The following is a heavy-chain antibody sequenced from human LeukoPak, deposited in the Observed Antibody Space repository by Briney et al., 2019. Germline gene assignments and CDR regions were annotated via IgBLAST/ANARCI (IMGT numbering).Heavy chain of an antibody. CDR3: ARSCSSTSCYRSWDAFDI. D-gene: IGHD2-2*02. J-gene: IGHJ3*02. CDR2: ISYDGSNK. V-gene: IGHV3-30-3*01. CDR1: GFTFNTYA. Sequence: PGRSLRLSCAASGFTFNTYAMHWVRQAPGKGLESVTVISYDGSNKYYADSVKGRFTISRDNSKNTLYLQMNSLRAEDTAVYYCARSCSSTSCYRSWDAFDIWGQGTMVTVSS.